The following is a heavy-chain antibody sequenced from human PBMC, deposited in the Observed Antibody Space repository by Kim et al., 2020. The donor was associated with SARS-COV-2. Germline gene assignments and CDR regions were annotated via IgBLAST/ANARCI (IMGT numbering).Heavy chain of an antibody. V-gene: IGHV4-39*01. Sequence: YYSQATKSRVTISVDTSKNQFSLKLSSVTAADTAVYYCARLEYSSSPDDYWGQGTLDTVSS. D-gene: IGHD6-6*01. J-gene: IGHJ4*02. CDR3: ARLEYSSSPDDY.